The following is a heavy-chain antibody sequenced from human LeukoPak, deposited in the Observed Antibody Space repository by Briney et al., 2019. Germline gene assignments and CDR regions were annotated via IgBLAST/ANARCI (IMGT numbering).Heavy chain of an antibody. D-gene: IGHD6-13*01. J-gene: IGHJ6*02. Sequence: GASVKVSCKASGYTFTGYYMHWVRQAPGQGLEWMGWINPNSGGTNYAQKFQGRVTMTRDTSISTAYMELSRLRSDDTAVYYCARDRSSWTIYYYYGMDVWGQGTTVTVSS. CDR2: INPNSGGT. V-gene: IGHV1-2*02. CDR3: ARDRSSWTIYYYYGMDV. CDR1: GYTFTGYY.